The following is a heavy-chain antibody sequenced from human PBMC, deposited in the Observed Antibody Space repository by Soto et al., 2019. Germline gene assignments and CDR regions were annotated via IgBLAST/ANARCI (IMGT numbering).Heavy chain of an antibody. Sequence: SETLSLTCTVSGGSMSSYYWSWIRQPPGKGLEWIGSIYYGGSTKYSPSLNSRVTISVDTSKNQFSLKVTSVTAADTAMYYCARGYCSSTSCYEFDYWGQGNLVTVSS. CDR1: GGSMSSYY. CDR2: IYYGGST. J-gene: IGHJ4*02. V-gene: IGHV4-59*01. CDR3: ARGYCSSTSCYEFDY. D-gene: IGHD2-2*01.